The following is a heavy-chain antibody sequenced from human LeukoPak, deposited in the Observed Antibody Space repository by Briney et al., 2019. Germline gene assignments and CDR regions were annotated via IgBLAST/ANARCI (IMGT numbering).Heavy chain of an antibody. Sequence: SQTLSLTCAISGDSVSSNSAAWNWIRQSPSRGLEWLGRTYYRSKWYNDYAVSVKSRITTNPDTSKNQFSLQLNSVTPEDTAVYYCARGRLRLGAKGPYYMDVWGKGTTVTVSS. CDR2: TYYRSKWYN. V-gene: IGHV6-1*01. CDR3: ARGRLRLGAKGPYYMDV. J-gene: IGHJ6*03. CDR1: GDSVSSNSAA. D-gene: IGHD1-26*01.